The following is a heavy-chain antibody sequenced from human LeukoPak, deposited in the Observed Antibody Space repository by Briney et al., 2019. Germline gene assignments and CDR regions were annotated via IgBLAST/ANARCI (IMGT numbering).Heavy chain of an antibody. D-gene: IGHD3-22*01. CDR2: MNSDGSST. CDR1: GFTFSNYW. CDR3: AKELVEGDSSGYHYNSFDI. V-gene: IGHV3-74*01. J-gene: IGHJ3*02. Sequence: PGGSLRLSCAASGFTFSNYWMHWVRQAPGEGLVWVSRMNSDGSSTSYADSVKGRFTISRDNAKNTLYLQMNSLRAEDTAVYYCAKELVEGDSSGYHYNSFDIWGQGTMVTVFS.